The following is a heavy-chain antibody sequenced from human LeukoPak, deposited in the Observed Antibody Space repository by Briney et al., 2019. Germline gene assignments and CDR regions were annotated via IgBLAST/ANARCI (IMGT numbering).Heavy chain of an antibody. J-gene: IGHJ5*02. CDR2: ISYDGSNK. Sequence: GRSLRLSCAASGFTFSSFGMHWVRQAPGKGLEWVAVISYDGSNKYYADSVKGRFTISRDNSKNTLYLQMNSLRAEDTAVYYCTKAVFFGRVTAIPGGDWFDPWGQGTPVTVSS. D-gene: IGHD2-21*02. V-gene: IGHV3-30*18. CDR1: GFTFSSFG. CDR3: TKAVFFGRVTAIPGGDWFDP.